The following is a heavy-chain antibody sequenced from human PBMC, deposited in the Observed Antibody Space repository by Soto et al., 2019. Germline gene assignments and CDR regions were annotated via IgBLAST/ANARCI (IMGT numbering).Heavy chain of an antibody. V-gene: IGHV3-23*01. CDR2: ISGSGGST. J-gene: IGHJ4*02. CDR3: AKEFLGYCSGGSCPFDY. D-gene: IGHD2-15*01. Sequence: GGSLRLSCAASGFTFSSYAMSWVRQAPGKGLEWVSAISGSGGSTYYADSVKGRFTISRDNSKNTLYLQMNSLRAEDTAVYYCAKEFLGYCSGGSCPFDYWGQGTLVTVSS. CDR1: GFTFSSYA.